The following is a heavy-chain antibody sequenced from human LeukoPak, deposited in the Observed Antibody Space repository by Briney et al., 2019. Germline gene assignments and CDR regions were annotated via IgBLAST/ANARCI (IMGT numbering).Heavy chain of an antibody. Sequence: SETLSLTCTVSGGSISSYYWSWIRQPPGKGLEWIGYIYYSGSTNYNPSLKSRVTISVDTSKNQFSLKLSSVTAADTAAYYCATSSYGDFHNVFDIWGQGTVVTVSS. V-gene: IGHV4-59*01. CDR1: GGSISSYY. CDR3: ATSSYGDFHNVFDI. J-gene: IGHJ3*02. D-gene: IGHD4-17*01. CDR2: IYYSGST.